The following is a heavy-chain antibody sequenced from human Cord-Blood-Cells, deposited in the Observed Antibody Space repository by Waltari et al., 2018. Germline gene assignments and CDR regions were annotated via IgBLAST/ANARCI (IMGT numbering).Heavy chain of an antibody. CDR2: SNRNSGGT. CDR1: GYTFTGYY. J-gene: IGHJ6*02. D-gene: IGHD2-15*01. CDR3: ASGTGGGYGMDV. Sequence: QVQLVQSGAEVKKPGASVKVSCKASGYTFTGYYMHWVRQAPGQGLEWMGWSNRNSGGTKYRQKFQGRVTMTRDTSISTAYMELSRLRSDDTAVYYCASGTGGGYGMDVWGQGTTVTVSS. V-gene: IGHV1-2*02.